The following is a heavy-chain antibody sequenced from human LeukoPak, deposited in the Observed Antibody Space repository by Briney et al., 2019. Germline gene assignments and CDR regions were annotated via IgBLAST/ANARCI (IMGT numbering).Heavy chain of an antibody. V-gene: IGHV3-23*01. Sequence: PGGSLRLSCAASGFTFSSYAMSWVRQAPGKGLEWVSAISGSGGSTYYADSVKGRFTISRDNSKNTLYLQMNRLRAEDTAVYYCHSSGYYGGYYFDYWGQGPLVTVSS. CDR2: ISGSGGST. CDR1: GFTFSSYA. D-gene: IGHD3-22*01. J-gene: IGHJ4*02. CDR3: HSSGYYGGYYFDY.